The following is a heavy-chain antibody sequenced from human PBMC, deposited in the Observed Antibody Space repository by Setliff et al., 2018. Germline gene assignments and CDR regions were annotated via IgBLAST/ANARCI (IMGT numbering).Heavy chain of an antibody. V-gene: IGHV4-38-2*01. Sequence: KSSETLSLTCAVSGYSISSGYYWGWIRQPPGKGLEWIGSIYHSGSTYYNPSLKSRVTISVDTSKNQFSLKLSSVTAADTAVYYCARRNGEKLDPWGQGTRVTVSS. CDR1: GYSISSGYY. CDR3: ARRNGEKLDP. J-gene: IGHJ5*02. CDR2: IYHSGST.